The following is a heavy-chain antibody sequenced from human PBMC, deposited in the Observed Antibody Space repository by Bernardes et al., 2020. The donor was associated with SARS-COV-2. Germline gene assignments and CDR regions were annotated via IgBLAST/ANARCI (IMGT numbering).Heavy chain of an antibody. J-gene: IGHJ4*02. Sequence: SGPTLLKPTQTLTLTCTFSGFSLSTTGMRVSWIRQPPGKALEWLARIDWDDEKFYSTSLKTRLTISKDTSRNQVVLTLTNMDPVDTATYYCARPPDYWGQGTLVTVSS. CDR3: ARPPDY. CDR1: GFSLSTTGMR. CDR2: IDWDDEK. V-gene: IGHV2-70*04.